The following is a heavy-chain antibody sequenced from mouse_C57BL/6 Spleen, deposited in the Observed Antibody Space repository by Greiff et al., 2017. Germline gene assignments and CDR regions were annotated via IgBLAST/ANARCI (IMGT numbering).Heavy chain of an antibody. Sequence: QVQLQQPGAELVKPGASVKVSCKASGSTFTSYWMHWVKQRPGQGLEWIGRIHPSDSDPNYNPKFKGKATLTADKSSSTAYMQLSSLTSEDAAVYYCAISARSAYWGQGTLVTVSA. CDR3: AISARSAY. CDR1: GSTFTSYW. J-gene: IGHJ3*01. CDR2: IHPSDSDP. D-gene: IGHD3-1*01. V-gene: IGHV1-74*01.